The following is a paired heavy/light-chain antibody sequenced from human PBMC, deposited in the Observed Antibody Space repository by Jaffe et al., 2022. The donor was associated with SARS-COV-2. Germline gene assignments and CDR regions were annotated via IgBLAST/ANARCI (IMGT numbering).Light chain of an antibody. CDR2: GAS. V-gene: IGKV3-20*01. J-gene: IGKJ1*01. CDR1: QSVSSSY. Sequence: EIVLTQSPGTLSLSPGERATLSCRASQSVSSSYLAWYQQKPGQAPRLLIYGASSRATGIPDRFSGSGSGTDFTLTISRLEPEDFAVYYCQQYGSSSWTFGQGTKVEIK. CDR3: QQYGSSSWT.
Heavy chain of an antibody. CDR2: ISGSGGST. CDR1: GFTFSSYA. D-gene: IGHD4-17*01. V-gene: IGHV3-23*04. J-gene: IGHJ6*03. CDR3: AKAEYGDPFYYYYYMDV. Sequence: EVQLVESGGGLVQPGGSLRLSCAASGFTFSSYAMSWVRQAPGKGLEWVSAISGSGGSTYYADSVKGRFTISRDNSKNTLYLQMNSLRAEDTAVYYCAKAEYGDPFYYYYYMDVWGKGTTVTVSS.